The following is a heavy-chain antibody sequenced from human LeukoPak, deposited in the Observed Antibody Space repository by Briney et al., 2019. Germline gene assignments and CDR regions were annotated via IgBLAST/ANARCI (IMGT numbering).Heavy chain of an antibody. V-gene: IGHV3-30*02. D-gene: IGHD6-19*01. Sequence: GGSLRLSCAASGFTFSSYGMHWVRQAPGKGLEWVAFIRYDGSNKYYADSVKGRFTISRDNSKNTLYLQMNRLRAEDTAVYYCAKDPTGYSSGWYEKTYYYSGLDVWGQGTTVTVSS. CDR2: IRYDGSNK. CDR1: GFTFSSYG. CDR3: AKDPTGYSSGWYEKTYYYSGLDV. J-gene: IGHJ6*02.